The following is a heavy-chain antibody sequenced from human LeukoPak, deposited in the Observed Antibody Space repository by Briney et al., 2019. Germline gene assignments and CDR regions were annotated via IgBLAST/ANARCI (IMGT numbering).Heavy chain of an antibody. J-gene: IGHJ4*02. Sequence: GGSLRLPCAASGLTFSSYAMSWVRQAPGMGLKWVSGISASGGTTKYADSVKGRFTISRDNSKNTLYLQMNSLRAEDTAVYFCAKETGILTPFDSWGQRTLVTVSS. V-gene: IGHV3-23*01. D-gene: IGHD3-9*01. CDR3: AKETGILTPFDS. CDR2: ISASGGTT. CDR1: GLTFSSYA.